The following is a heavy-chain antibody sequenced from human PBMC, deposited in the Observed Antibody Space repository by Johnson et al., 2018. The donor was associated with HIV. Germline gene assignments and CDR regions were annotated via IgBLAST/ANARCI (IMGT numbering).Heavy chain of an antibody. V-gene: IGHV3-20*04. CDR1: GFTFDDYG. D-gene: IGHD6-13*01. Sequence: VLLVESGGGLVQPGGSLRLSCAASGFTFDDYGMSWVRQAPGKGLEWVSGINWNGGSTGYADSVKGRFTISRDNAKNSLYLQMNSLRAEDTALYYCAKDMGYTSFGYGFDIWGQGTMVTVSS. CDR2: INWNGGST. CDR3: AKDMGYTSFGYGFDI. J-gene: IGHJ3*02.